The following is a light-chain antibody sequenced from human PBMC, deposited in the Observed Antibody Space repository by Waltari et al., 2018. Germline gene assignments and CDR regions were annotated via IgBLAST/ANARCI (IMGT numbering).Light chain of an antibody. J-gene: IGKJ2*01. CDR3: QQYNNWPYT. Sequence: EIVMTQSPATLSVSPGERATLSCRASQSVSSNLAWYQQKPGPAPSLLIYGASARATGIPARVSGSGSGTEFTLTISSLQSEDFAVYYCQQYNNWPYTFGQGTKLEIK. CDR1: QSVSSN. CDR2: GAS. V-gene: IGKV3-15*01.